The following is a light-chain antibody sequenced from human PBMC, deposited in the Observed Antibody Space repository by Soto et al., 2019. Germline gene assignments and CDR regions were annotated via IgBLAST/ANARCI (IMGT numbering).Light chain of an antibody. CDR1: QSVSSRN. CDR2: GTS. J-gene: IGKJ1*01. Sequence: EIVLTQSPGTLSLSPGEGATLSCRASQSVSSRNFAWYQQKPGQAPRLLIYGTSSRATGIPDRFSGSGSGTDFTLTISRLEPEDFAVYYCQQYSSSPWTFGQGTKVEIK. CDR3: QQYSSSPWT. V-gene: IGKV3-20*01.